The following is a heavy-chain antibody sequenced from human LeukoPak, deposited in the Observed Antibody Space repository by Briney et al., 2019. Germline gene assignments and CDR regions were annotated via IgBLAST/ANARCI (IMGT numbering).Heavy chain of an antibody. V-gene: IGHV1-18*04. CDR3: AREYCSGGSCYWGDFDY. J-gene: IGHJ4*02. CDR2: ISAYNGNT. D-gene: IGHD2-15*01. Sequence: ASVKVSCKASGYTFTSYGISWVRQAPGQGLEWMGWISAYNGNTNYAQKLQGRVTMTTDTSTSTAYMELRGLRSDDTAVYYCAREYCSGGSCYWGDFDYWGQGTLVTVSS. CDR1: GYTFTSYG.